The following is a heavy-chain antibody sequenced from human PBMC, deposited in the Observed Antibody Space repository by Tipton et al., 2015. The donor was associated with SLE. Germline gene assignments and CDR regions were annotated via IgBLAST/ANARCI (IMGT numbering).Heavy chain of an antibody. CDR2: IYYSGST. J-gene: IGHJ3*02. CDR3: ARAPRLGAFDI. Sequence: TLSLTCTVSGGSISSYYWSWIRQPPGKELEWIGYIYYSGSTNYNPSLKSRVTISVDTSKNQFSLKLSSVTAAGTAVYYCARAPRLGAFDIWGQGTMVTVSS. CDR1: GGSISSYY. D-gene: IGHD6-19*01. V-gene: IGHV4-59*08.